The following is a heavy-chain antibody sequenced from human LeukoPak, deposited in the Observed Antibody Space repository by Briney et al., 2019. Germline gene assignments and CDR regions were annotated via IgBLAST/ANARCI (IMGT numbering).Heavy chain of an antibody. J-gene: IGHJ6*04. V-gene: IGHV3-23*01. CDR1: GFTFSSYA. D-gene: IGHD2-15*01. Sequence: GGSLRLSCAASGFTFSSYAMSWVRQAPGKGLEWFSAICGSGGSTYYADSVKGRFTISRDNSKNTLYLQMNSLRAEDTAVYYCAKGLGYCSGGSCYSDYYYGMDVWGKGTTVTVSS. CDR2: ICGSGGST. CDR3: AKGLGYCSGGSCYSDYYYGMDV.